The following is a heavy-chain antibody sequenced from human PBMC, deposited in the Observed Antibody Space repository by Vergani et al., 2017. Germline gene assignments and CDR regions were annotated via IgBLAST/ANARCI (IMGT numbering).Heavy chain of an antibody. CDR1: GASIRSSNYY. CDR3: ARSYCSATRCYSSIAFDL. V-gene: IGHV4-39*01. D-gene: IGHD2-2*01. J-gene: IGHJ3*01. CDR2: IYYSGST. Sequence: QLQLQESGPGLVKPSATLSLTCSVSGASIRSSNYYWGWIRQPPGKGLEWIASIYYSGSTYYNPSLKSRVTISVDTSKNQFSLKLSSVTAADTAVYYCARSYCSATRCYSSIAFDLWGQGTQVTISS.